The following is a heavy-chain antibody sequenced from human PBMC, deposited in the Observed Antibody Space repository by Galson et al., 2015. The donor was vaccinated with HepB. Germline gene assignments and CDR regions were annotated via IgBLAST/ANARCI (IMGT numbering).Heavy chain of an antibody. CDR1: GFTFRSHW. D-gene: IGHD2-2*01. J-gene: IGHJ6*03. Sequence: SLRLSCAASGFTFRSHWMHWVRQAPGKGLVWVSRINRDGSSTNYADSVKGRFAISRDNSNNTLYLQMSSLKAEDTAVYYCARDQSIGVVAPYYYYMDVWGKGTTVTVSS. V-gene: IGHV3-74*01. CDR2: INRDGSST. CDR3: ARDQSIGVVAPYYYYMDV.